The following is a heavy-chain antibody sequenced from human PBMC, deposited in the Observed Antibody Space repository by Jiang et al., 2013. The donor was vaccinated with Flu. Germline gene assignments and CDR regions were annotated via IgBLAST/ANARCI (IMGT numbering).Heavy chain of an antibody. CDR3: ARQNHYYGSGNDDAFDI. Sequence: KISCKGSGYSFTSYWIGWVRQMPGKGLEWMGIIYPGDSDTRYSPSFQGQVTISADKSISTAYLQWSSLKASDTAMYYCARQNHYYGSGNDDAFDIWGQGTMVTVSS. V-gene: IGHV5-51*01. D-gene: IGHD3-10*01. J-gene: IGHJ3*02. CDR2: IYPGDSDT. CDR1: GYSFTSYW.